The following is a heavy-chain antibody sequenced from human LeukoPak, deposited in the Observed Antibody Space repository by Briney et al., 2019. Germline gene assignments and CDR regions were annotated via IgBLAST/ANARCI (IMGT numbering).Heavy chain of an antibody. CDR3: AKVPRLVVVPAASYFDS. CDR2: VSDSGSSA. V-gene: IGHV3-23*01. Sequence: GGSLRLSCAASGFTFRNYGMSWVRQGPGKGLEWVSVVSDSGSSAYYTDSVKGRFTISRDNSKNTLYLQMNSLRAEDTAVYYCAKVPRLVVVPAASYFDSWGQGTLVTVSA. D-gene: IGHD2-2*01. CDR1: GFTFRNYG. J-gene: IGHJ4*02.